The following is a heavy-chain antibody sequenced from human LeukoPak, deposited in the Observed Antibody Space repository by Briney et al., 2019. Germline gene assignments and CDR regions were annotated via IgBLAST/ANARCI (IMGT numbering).Heavy chain of an antibody. Sequence: SETLSLTCTVSGGSISSYYWSWIRQPPGKGLEWIGYIYYSGSTNYNPSLKSRVTISVDTSKNQFSLKLSSVTAADTAVYYCARSLPRNLWFGELLGRGWFDPWGQGTLVTVSS. CDR2: IYYSGST. J-gene: IGHJ5*02. CDR1: GGSISSYY. D-gene: IGHD3-10*01. CDR3: ARSLPRNLWFGELLGRGWFDP. V-gene: IGHV4-59*01.